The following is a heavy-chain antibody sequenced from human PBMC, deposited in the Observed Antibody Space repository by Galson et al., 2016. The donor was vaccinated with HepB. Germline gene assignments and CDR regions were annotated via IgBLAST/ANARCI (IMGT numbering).Heavy chain of an antibody. CDR2: INAGTGNT. D-gene: IGHD2-2*01. CDR3: ARGGYCISTSCYHPIDY. CDR1: GYTFTSYA. V-gene: IGHV1-3*01. J-gene: IGHJ4*02. Sequence: SVKVSCKASGYTFTSYAMHWVRQAPGQSLEWMAWINAGTGNTKYSQRLQGRVTITRDTSASTTYMELSSLGSEDTAVYYRARGGYCISTSCYHPIDYWGQGTLVTVSS.